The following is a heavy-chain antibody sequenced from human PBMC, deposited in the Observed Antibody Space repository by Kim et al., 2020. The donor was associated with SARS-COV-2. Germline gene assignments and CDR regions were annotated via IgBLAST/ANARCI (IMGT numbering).Heavy chain of an antibody. Sequence: SVKVSCKASGGTFSSYAISWVRQAPGQGLEWMGGIIPIFGTANYAQKFQGRVTITADESTSTAYMELSSLRSEDTAVYYCARDARDFGRVAATKEDYFDYWGQGTLVTVSS. J-gene: IGHJ4*02. CDR3: ARDARDFGRVAATKEDYFDY. V-gene: IGHV1-69*13. CDR1: GGTFSSYA. D-gene: IGHD2-15*01. CDR2: IIPIFGTA.